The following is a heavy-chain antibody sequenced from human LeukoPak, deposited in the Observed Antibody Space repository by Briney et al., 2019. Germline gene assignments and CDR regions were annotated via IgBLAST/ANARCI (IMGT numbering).Heavy chain of an antibody. V-gene: IGHV3-53*01. Sequence: GGSLRLSCAASGFTVSSSFRSWVRQAPGKGLEWVSVIYSGGSTYYADSVKGRFTISRDNSKNTLYLQMNSLRADDTAVYYCVRDGVDYSFEYWGQGTLVTVSS. CDR2: IYSGGST. D-gene: IGHD4-11*01. CDR1: GFTVSSSF. CDR3: VRDGVDYSFEY. J-gene: IGHJ4*02.